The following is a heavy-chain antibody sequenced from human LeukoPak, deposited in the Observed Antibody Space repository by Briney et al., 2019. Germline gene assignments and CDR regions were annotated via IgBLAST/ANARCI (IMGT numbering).Heavy chain of an antibody. CDR2: ISSNSDYI. D-gene: IGHD3-10*02. J-gene: IGHJ4*02. V-gene: IGHV3-21*01. CDR1: GFTFSTYS. CDR3: ARGTMFPYYFDY. Sequence: PGGSLRLSCAASGFTFSTYSLNWVRQAPGKGLEWVSSISSNSDYIYNADSLKGRFTISRDNAKNSLYLQMNSLRAEDTAVYYCARGTMFPYYFDYWGQGTLVTVSS.